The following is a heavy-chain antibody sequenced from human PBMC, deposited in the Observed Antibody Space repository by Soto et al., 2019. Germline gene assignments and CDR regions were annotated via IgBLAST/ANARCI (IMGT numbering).Heavy chain of an antibody. Sequence: QGQLVESGGGVVQPGRSLRLSCAAPGSNFSNYGIHWVRQVPGKGLEWVAVISNHGTYDHYTDSVRGRFTISRDNSKNTVYLQMNSLRAEDTAVYYCAKDRGYYSSSWPSYWGQGTLVTVSS. CDR1: GSNFSNYG. J-gene: IGHJ4*02. CDR2: ISNHGTYD. CDR3: AKDRGYYSSSWPSY. V-gene: IGHV3-30*18. D-gene: IGHD6-13*01.